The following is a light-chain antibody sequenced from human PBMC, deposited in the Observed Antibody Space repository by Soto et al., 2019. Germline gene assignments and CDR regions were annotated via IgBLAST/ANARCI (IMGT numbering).Light chain of an antibody. CDR2: GAA. J-gene: IGKJ1*01. V-gene: IGKV3-20*01. CDR3: QYYDSPSGWT. CDR1: QSVSSSF. Sequence: DIVLTQSPGSLSLSPGERDTLSCRAGQSVSSSFLSWYQQKPGQAPPLLFYGAATRATGVPPSFSGSGSGTDFTLTTSSLPPQDFAVYYCQYYDSPSGWTFGQGTKVDIK.